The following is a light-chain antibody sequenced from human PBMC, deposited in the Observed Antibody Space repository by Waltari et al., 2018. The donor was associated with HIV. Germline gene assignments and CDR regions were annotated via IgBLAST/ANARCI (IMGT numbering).Light chain of an antibody. CDR3: QSYDSSLSSVV. V-gene: IGLV1-40*01. Sequence: QSVLTQPPSVSGDRGQRVTISCSGSSSNIGTGYDVQWYRQLPGTAPKLRMYANSYRPSGVPDRFSGSKSGTSASLAITGLQAEDEADYYCQSYDSSLSSVVFGGGTKLTVL. CDR1: SSNIGTGYD. J-gene: IGLJ2*01. CDR2: ANS.